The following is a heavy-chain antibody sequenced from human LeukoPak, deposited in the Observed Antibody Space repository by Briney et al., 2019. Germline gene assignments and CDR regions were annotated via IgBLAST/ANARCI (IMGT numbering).Heavy chain of an antibody. J-gene: IGHJ6*02. CDR3: ARETPGRYSSGWYYYYYGMDV. CDR2: IIPIFGTA. D-gene: IGHD6-19*01. CDR1: GGTFSSYA. V-gene: IGHV1-69*05. Sequence: SVKVSCKASGGTFSSYAISWVRQAPGQGLEWMGGIIPIFGTANYAQKFQGRVTMTTDTSTSTAYMELRSLRSDDTAVYYCARETPGRYSSGWYYYYYGMDVWGQGTTVTVSS.